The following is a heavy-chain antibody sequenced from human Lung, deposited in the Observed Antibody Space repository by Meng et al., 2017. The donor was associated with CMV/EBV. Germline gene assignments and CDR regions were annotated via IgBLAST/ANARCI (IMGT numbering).Heavy chain of an antibody. J-gene: IGHJ4*02. CDR3: ARDNNWGPDY. D-gene: IGHD7-27*01. V-gene: IGHV1-2*02. CDR1: GYTFTAHY. Sequence: ASVXVSCKASGYTFTAHYFHWVRQAPGQGLEWMGWIHPHRGDTNYAQQFQGRVTLTRVTSINTGYMELTRLTSDDTAVYYCARDNNWGPDYWGQGTLVTVSS. CDR2: IHPHRGDT.